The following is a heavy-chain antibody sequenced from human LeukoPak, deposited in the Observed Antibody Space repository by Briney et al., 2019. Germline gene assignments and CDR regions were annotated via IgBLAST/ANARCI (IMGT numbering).Heavy chain of an antibody. CDR2: INHSGST. V-gene: IGHV4-34*01. D-gene: IGHD6-6*01. Sequence: SETLPLTCAVYGGSFSGYYWSWIRQPPGKGLEWIGEINHSGSTNYNPSLKSRVTISVDTSKNQFSLKLSSVTAADTAVYYCARGFGYSSSYFDYWGQGTLVTVSS. CDR3: ARGFGYSSSYFDY. CDR1: GGSFSGYY. J-gene: IGHJ4*02.